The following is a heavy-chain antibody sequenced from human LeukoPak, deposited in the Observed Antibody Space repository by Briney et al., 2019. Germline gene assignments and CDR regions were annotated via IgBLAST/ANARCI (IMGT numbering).Heavy chain of an antibody. CDR1: GFTFSSYS. V-gene: IGHV3-21*01. CDR2: ISSSSSYI. D-gene: IGHD2-2*01. J-gene: IGHJ5*02. Sequence: GGSLRLSCAASGFTFSSYSMNWVRQAPGKGLEGVSSISSSSSYIYYADSVKGRFTISRDNAKNSLYLQMNSLRAEDTAVYYCARVIYCSSTSCDWFDPWGQGTLVTVSS. CDR3: ARVIYCSSTSCDWFDP.